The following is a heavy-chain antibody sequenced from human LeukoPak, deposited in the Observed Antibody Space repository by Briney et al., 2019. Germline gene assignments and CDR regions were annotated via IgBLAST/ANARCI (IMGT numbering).Heavy chain of an antibody. CDR1: GGSISSYY. D-gene: IGHD6-19*01. CDR2: IYYSGST. Sequence: SETLSLTCTVSGGSISSYYWSWIRQPPGKGLEWIGYIYYSGSTNYNPSLKSRVTISVDTSKNQFSLKLSSVTAADTAVYYCARVGSVAGSDYWGQGTLVTVSS. CDR3: ARVGSVAGSDY. V-gene: IGHV4-59*01. J-gene: IGHJ4*02.